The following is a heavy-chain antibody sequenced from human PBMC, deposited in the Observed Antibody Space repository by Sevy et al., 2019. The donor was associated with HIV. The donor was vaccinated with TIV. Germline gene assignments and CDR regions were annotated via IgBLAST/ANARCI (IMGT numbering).Heavy chain of an antibody. V-gene: IGHV1-69*13. CDR1: GGTFSSYA. J-gene: IGHJ6*03. D-gene: IGHD3-9*01. Sequence: ASVKVSCKASGGTFSSYAISWVRRAPGQGLEWMGRIIPIFGTANYAQKFQGRVTITADESTSTAYMELSSLRSEDTAVYYWARGSRDYDILTGYYYYYYMYVWGKGTTVTVSS. CDR2: IIPIFGTA. CDR3: ARGSRDYDILTGYYYYYYMYV.